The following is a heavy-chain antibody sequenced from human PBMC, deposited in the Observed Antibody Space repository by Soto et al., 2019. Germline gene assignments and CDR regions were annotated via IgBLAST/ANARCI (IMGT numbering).Heavy chain of an antibody. CDR1: GGSISSGDYS. V-gene: IGHV4-30-2*03. CDR2: IYYGGNT. J-gene: IGHJ6*02. D-gene: IGHD2-2*01. Sequence: PSETLSLTCAVSGGSISSGDYSWNWIRQPPGKGLEWIGYIYYGGNTYYNPSLQSRVTISVDTSRNQFSLKLNSVTAADTAVFYCARLAGYCSGTSCYGYYGMDVWGQGTTVTVSS. CDR3: ARLAGYCSGTSCYGYYGMDV.